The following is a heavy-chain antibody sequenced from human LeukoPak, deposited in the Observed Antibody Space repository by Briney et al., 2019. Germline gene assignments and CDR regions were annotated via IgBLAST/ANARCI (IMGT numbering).Heavy chain of an antibody. CDR2: ISANNGNT. CDR1: ADTFTSIR. CDR3: ARDLDSIIRPD. V-gene: IGHV1-18*01. J-gene: IGHJ4*02. D-gene: IGHD2-21*01. Sequence: GASVKVSCKASADTFTSIRIHWVRQAPGQGLEWMGWISANNGNTNYAQKLQDRVTMTTDTSTTTAYMELRSLRSDDTAVYYCARDLDSIIRPDWGQGTPVTVSS.